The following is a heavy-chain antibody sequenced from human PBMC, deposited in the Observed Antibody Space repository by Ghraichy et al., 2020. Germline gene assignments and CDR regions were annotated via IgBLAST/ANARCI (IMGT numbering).Heavy chain of an antibody. V-gene: IGHV4-59*01. Sequence: SETLSLTCTVSGGSISSYYWSWIRQPPGKGLEWIGYIYYSGSTNYNPSLKSRVTISVDTSKNQFSLKLSSVTAADTAVYYCARGVYCSSTSCLWGDYYYYMGVWGHGTTVTVSS. CDR2: IYYSGST. CDR3: ARGVYCSSTSCLWGDYYYYMGV. D-gene: IGHD2-2*01. CDR1: GGSISSYY. J-gene: IGHJ6*03.